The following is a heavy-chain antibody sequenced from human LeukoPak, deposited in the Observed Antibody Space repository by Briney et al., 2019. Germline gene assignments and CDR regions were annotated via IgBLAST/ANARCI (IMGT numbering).Heavy chain of an antibody. CDR2: ISGSGDGT. CDR1: GFTFSGYS. CDR3: ARQRGSGSNWFDH. J-gene: IGHJ5*02. V-gene: IGHV3-64*02. Sequence: GGSLRLSCAASGFTFSGYSMHWVRQAPGKGLECVAYISGSGDGTEYADSVKGRFTISRDNSKTTLYLQMGSLRAEDMAVYYCARQRGSGSNWFDHWGQGTLVTVSS. D-gene: IGHD3-10*01.